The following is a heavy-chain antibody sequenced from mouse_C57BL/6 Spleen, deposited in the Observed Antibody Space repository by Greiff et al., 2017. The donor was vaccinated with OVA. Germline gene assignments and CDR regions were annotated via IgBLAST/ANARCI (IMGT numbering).Heavy chain of an antibody. CDR3: ARDYGSSYVDY. J-gene: IGHJ4*01. V-gene: IGHV1-59*01. CDR2: IDPSDSYT. Sequence: QVQLQQPGAELVRPGTSVKLSCKASGYTFTSYWMHWVKQRPGQGLEWIGVIDPSDSYTNYNQKFQGKATLTVDTSSSTAYRQLSSLTSEDSAVYYCARDYGSSYVDYWGQGTSVTVSS. D-gene: IGHD1-1*01. CDR1: GYTFTSYW.